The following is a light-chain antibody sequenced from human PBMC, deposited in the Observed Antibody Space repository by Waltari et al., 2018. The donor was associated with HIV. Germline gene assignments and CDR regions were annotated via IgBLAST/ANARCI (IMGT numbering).Light chain of an antibody. CDR3: CSYTGSSSYNYV. CDR2: DVN. V-gene: IGLV2-11*01. Sequence: QSALTQPRSVSGSPGRSVTISCTGTSSDVGGHTYVPWFQQHPGKGPKLLLYDVNKRFPGVPVRFAGSKSCNTASLTISGLQTEDEADYFCCSYTGSSSYNYVFGTGTKVTVL. J-gene: IGLJ1*01. CDR1: SSDVGGHTY.